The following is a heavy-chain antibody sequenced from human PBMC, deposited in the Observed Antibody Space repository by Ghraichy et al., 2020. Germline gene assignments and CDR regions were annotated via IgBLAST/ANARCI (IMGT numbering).Heavy chain of an antibody. Sequence: GRSLRLSCAAAGLTFSIYAMTWVRQAPGKGLEWVSGISDSGSSTYYADSVKGRFTISRDNSRNTLYLQMNSLRAEDTAVYYCAKVSGGSPVWYFDLWGRGTLVTVSS. CDR1: GLTFSIYA. D-gene: IGHD3-16*01. CDR2: ISDSGSST. J-gene: IGHJ2*01. CDR3: AKVSGGSPVWYFDL. V-gene: IGHV3-23*01.